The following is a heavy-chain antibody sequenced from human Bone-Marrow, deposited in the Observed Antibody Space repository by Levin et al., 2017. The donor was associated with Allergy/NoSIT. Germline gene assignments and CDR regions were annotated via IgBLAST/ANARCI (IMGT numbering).Heavy chain of an antibody. CDR2: IKQDGSEK. J-gene: IGHJ4*02. Sequence: GESLKISCAASGFTFSSYWMSWVRQAPGKGLEWVANIKQDGSEKYYVDSVKGRFTISRDNAKNSLYLQMNSLRAEDTAVYYCARDPGIATSMWDYWGQGTLVTVSS. CDR3: ARDPGIATSMWDY. CDR1: GFTFSSYW. V-gene: IGHV3-7*04. D-gene: IGHD6-13*01.